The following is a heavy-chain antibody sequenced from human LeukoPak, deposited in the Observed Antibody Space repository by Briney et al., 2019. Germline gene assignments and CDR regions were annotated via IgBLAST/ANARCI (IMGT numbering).Heavy chain of an antibody. Sequence: SVKVSCKASGYTFTSYDINWVRQATGQGLEWMGGIIPIFGTANYAQKFQGRVTITTDESTSTAYMELSSLRSEDTAVYYCARELGYCSSTSCPPSAYYYMDVWGKGTTVTVSS. D-gene: IGHD2-2*01. CDR3: ARELGYCSSTSCPPSAYYYMDV. J-gene: IGHJ6*03. CDR1: GYTFTSYD. V-gene: IGHV1-69*05. CDR2: IIPIFGTA.